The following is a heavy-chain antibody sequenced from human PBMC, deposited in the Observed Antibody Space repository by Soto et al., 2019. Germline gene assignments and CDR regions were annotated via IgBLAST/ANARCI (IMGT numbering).Heavy chain of an antibody. CDR2: ISSSGSII. D-gene: IGHD2-15*01. CDR1: GFTFRSYE. V-gene: IGHV3-48*03. CDR3: ARRLWDVAVVVAATWGVFDI. J-gene: IGHJ3*02. Sequence: EVQLVESGGGLIQPGGSLRLSCAASGFTFRSYEMNWVRRAPGKGLEWVSHISSSGSIIYYADSVKGRFSISRDNAKNLLYLQMNSLGAEDTAVYYCARRLWDVAVVVAATWGVFDIWGQGTMVTVSS.